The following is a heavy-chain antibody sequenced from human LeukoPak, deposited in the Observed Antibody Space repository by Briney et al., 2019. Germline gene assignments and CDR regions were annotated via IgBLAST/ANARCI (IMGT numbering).Heavy chain of an antibody. CDR1: GFTFSRFT. CDR2: ITSSSSYI. V-gene: IGHV3-21*01. CDR3: AREQGKVFDY. Sequence: GGSLRLSCAASGFTFSRFTMNWVRQAPGKGLEWVSSITSSSSYIYYADSVKGRFTISRDNAKNSLYLQMNSLRAEDTAVYYCAREQGKVFDYWGQGTLVTVSS. J-gene: IGHJ4*02.